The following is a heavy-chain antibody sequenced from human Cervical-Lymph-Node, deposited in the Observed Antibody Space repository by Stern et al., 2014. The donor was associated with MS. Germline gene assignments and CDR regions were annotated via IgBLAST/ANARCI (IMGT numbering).Heavy chain of an antibody. CDR1: GFTFSSHG. J-gene: IGHJ6*02. D-gene: IGHD2-21*02. CDR2: IWHDGSNK. Sequence: QVQLVESGGGVVQPGRSLRLSCVASGFTFSSHGMHWVRQAPGKGLEWLAVIWHDGSNKYYADSVKGRFTIFRDNSKNTLFLQMNSLRAEDTAIYYCAKDGDKTAYGMDVWGQGTTVTVSS. V-gene: IGHV3-33*06. CDR3: AKDGDKTAYGMDV.